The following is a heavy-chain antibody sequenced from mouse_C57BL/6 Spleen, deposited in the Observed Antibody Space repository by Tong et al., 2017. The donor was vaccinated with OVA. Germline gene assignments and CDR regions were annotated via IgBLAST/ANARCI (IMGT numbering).Heavy chain of an antibody. J-gene: IGHJ3*01. CDR2: ISYSGST. V-gene: IGHV3-2*02. Sequence: EVQLQESGPGLVKPSQSLSLTCTVTGYSITSDYAWNWIRQFPGNKLEWMGYISYSGSTSYNPSLKSRISITRDTSKNQFFLQLNSVTTEDTATYYCARSRQLERWFAYWGQGTLVTVSA. CDR1: GYSITSDYA. CDR3: ARSRQLERWFAY. D-gene: IGHD3-2*01.